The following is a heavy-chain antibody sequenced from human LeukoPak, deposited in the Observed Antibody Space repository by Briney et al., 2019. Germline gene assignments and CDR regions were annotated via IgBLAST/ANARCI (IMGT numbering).Heavy chain of an antibody. D-gene: IGHD2-8*01. J-gene: IGHJ4*02. CDR3: ARTGDCTNGICYTADFDY. Sequence: GGSLRLSCAASGFTFSSYAMSWVRQAPGKGLEWVSAITDSGGTTYYAASVKGQFTISRDNSKNTLYLQMNSLRAEDTAVYYCARTGDCTNGICYTADFDYWGQGTLVTVSS. CDR2: ITDSGGTT. CDR1: GFTFSSYA. V-gene: IGHV3-23*01.